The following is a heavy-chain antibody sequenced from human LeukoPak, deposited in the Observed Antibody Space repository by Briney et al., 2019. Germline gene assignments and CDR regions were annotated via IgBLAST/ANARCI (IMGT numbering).Heavy chain of an antibody. D-gene: IGHD6-6*01. CDR3: AREDNSDSSGATDDAFDI. CDR2: ISGSGGST. CDR1: GFTFSSYA. V-gene: IGHV3-23*01. J-gene: IGHJ3*02. Sequence: GGSLRLSCAASGFTFSSYAMSWVRQAPGKALEWVSAISGSGGSTYYADSVKGRFTISRDNSKNTLYLQMNSLRAEDTAVYYCAREDNSDSSGATDDAFDIWGRGTMVTVS.